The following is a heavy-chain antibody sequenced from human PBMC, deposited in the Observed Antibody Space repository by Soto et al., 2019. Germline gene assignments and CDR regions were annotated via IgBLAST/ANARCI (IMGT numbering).Heavy chain of an antibody. CDR2: ISSSSSYV. V-gene: IGHV3-21*01. Sequence: GGSLRLACAASGFTSSSYSMNWVRQAPGKGLEWVSSISSSSSYVYYADSVKGRFTISRDNAKNSLYLQVNSLRAEDTAVYYSAREGIAAALDYWGQGTLVTAPQ. CDR1: GFTSSSYS. J-gene: IGHJ4*02. CDR3: AREGIAAALDY. D-gene: IGHD6-13*01.